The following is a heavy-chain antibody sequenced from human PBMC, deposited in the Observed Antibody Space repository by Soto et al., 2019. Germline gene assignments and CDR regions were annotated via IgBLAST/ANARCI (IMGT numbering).Heavy chain of an antibody. CDR2: INHSGST. J-gene: IGHJ4*02. CDR1: GGSFSGYY. CDR3: ARGEDSSGWLYYFDY. Sequence: PSETLSLTCAVYGGSFSGYYWSWIRQPPGKGLEWIGEINHSGSTNYNPSLKSRVTISVDTSKNQFSLKLCSVTAADTAVYYCARGEDSSGWLYYFDYWGQGTLVTVSS. V-gene: IGHV4-34*01. D-gene: IGHD6-19*01.